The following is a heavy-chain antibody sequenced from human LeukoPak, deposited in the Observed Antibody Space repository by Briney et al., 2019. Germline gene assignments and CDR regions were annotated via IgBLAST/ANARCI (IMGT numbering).Heavy chain of an antibody. CDR3: ARQKWYQPFDP. V-gene: IGHV4-39*01. CDR1: GGSVSSDMYY. CDR2: IYHSGNS. J-gene: IGHJ5*02. Sequence: SETLSLTCTVSGGSVSSDMYYWGWIHQPPGKVLEWIGSIYHSGNSYYNPSLKSRVTISVDTSRNQFSLKLRSVTAADTAVYYCARQKWYQPFDPWGQGTLVTVSS. D-gene: IGHD2-8*01.